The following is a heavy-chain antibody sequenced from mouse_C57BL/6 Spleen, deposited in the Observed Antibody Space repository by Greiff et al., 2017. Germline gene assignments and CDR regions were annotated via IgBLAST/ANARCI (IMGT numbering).Heavy chain of an antibody. Sequence: QVQLKQSGAELVKPGASVKISCKASGYASSSYWMNWVKQRPGKGLEWIGQIYPGDGDTNYNGKFKGKATLTADKSSSTAYMQLSSLTSEDSAVYFCAREVANWGYFDYWGQGTTLTVSS. V-gene: IGHV1-80*01. CDR3: AREVANWGYFDY. CDR1: GYASSSYW. CDR2: IYPGDGDT. J-gene: IGHJ2*01. D-gene: IGHD4-1*01.